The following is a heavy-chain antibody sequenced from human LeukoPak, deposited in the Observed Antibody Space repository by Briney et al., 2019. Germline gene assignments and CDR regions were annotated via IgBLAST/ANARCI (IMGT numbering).Heavy chain of an antibody. CDR3: ARGLGYYYMDV. V-gene: IGHV3-13*01. Sequence: GGSLRLSCAASGFTFSRSDMHWVRQVLGKGLDWVSTIGFAGDTYYPGSVLGRFTISRENDKNSLYLQMNSLGAGDTAVYYCARGLGYYYMDVWGKGTTVTVSS. CDR1: GFTFSRSD. J-gene: IGHJ6*03. CDR2: IGFAGDT.